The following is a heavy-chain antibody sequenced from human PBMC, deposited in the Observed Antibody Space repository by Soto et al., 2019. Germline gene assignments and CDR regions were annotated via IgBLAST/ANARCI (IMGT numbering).Heavy chain of an antibody. CDR2: IYYSGST. Sequence: SETLSLTCTVSGGSISSGDYYWSWIRQPPGKGLEWIGYIYYSGSTYYNPSLKSRVTISVDTSKNQFSLKLSSVTAADTAVYYCARVRLGELSLYAYIDYWGQGTLVTVSS. J-gene: IGHJ4*02. CDR1: GGSISSGDYY. V-gene: IGHV4-30-4*01. CDR3: ARVRLGELSLYAYIDY. D-gene: IGHD3-16*02.